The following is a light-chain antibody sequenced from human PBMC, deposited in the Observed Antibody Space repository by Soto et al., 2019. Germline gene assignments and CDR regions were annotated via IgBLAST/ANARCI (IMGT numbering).Light chain of an antibody. V-gene: IGLV2-14*03. CDR2: EVN. CDR3: SSYSDSDTKV. CDR1: SSDFGAYIY. Sequence: QSALTQPASVSGSPGQSITISCGGTSSDFGAYIYVSWYQQYPGKAPKLIIYEVNNRPSGVSGRFSGSKSDTTAYLTISGLQAEDEADYYCSSYSDSDTKVFGTGTKVTV. J-gene: IGLJ1*01.